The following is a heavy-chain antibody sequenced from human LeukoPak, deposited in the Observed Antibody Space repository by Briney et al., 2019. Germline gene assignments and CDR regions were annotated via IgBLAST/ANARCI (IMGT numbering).Heavy chain of an antibody. J-gene: IGHJ6*02. CDR2: INHSGST. D-gene: IGHD3-10*01. CDR3: ARGRVRITMVRDSYYYYGMDV. Sequence: SETLSLTCAVYGGSFSGYYWSWIRQPPGKGLEWIGEINHSGSTNYNPSLKSRVTISVDTSKNQFSLKLSSVTAADAAVYYCARGRVRITMVRDSYYYYGMDVWGQGTTVTVSS. V-gene: IGHV4-34*01. CDR1: GGSFSGYY.